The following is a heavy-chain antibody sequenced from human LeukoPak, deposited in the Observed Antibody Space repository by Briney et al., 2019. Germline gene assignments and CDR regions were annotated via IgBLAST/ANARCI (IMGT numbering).Heavy chain of an antibody. CDR3: ARGSSGWYRSPFDY. CDR1: GGTFSSYA. Sequence: GASVKVSCKASGGTFSSYAISWVRQAPGQGLEWMGGIIPIFGTANYAQKFQGRVTITADESTSTAYMELSSLRSEDTAVYYCARGSSGWYRSPFDYWGQGTLVTVSS. D-gene: IGHD6-19*01. V-gene: IGHV1-69*13. CDR2: IIPIFGTA. J-gene: IGHJ4*02.